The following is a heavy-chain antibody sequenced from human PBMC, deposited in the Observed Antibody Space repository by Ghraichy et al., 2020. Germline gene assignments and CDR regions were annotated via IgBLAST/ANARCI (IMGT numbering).Heavy chain of an antibody. J-gene: IGHJ4*02. D-gene: IGHD1-26*01. CDR2: IYSGGGNT. CDR3: AKSQAGATWFED. V-gene: IGHV3-23*01. Sequence: GGSLRLSCAASGFTFSNYGMSWVRQAPGKRLEWVSTIYSGGGNTYHADSVKGRFTISRDDSKNTVFLQMNSLRAEDTAVYYCAKSQAGATWFEDWGRGTLVTVSS. CDR1: GFTFSNYG.